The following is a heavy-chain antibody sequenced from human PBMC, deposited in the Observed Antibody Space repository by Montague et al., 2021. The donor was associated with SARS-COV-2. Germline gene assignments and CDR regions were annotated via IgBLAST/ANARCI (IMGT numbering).Heavy chain of an antibody. V-gene: IGHV6-1*01. CDR1: GDSVSSKSVA. J-gene: IGHJ3*02. D-gene: IGHD3-9*01. CDR2: TYYRSKWDS. CDR3: ASSGITLTGLDAFDI. Sequence: CPISGDSVSSKSVAWNWIRQSPSRGLEWLGRTYYRSKWDSDYAEXVKRRLVITPDTSKNQVSLQLNSVIPEDTAVYFCASSGITLTGLDAFDIWGQGTMVTVSS.